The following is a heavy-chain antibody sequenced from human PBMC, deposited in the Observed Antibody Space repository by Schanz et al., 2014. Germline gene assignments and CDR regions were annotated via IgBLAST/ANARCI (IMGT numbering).Heavy chain of an antibody. CDR3: TRGRYSYALSAFDI. V-gene: IGHV1-69*04. Sequence: QVQLVQSGAEVKKPGASVTVSCKASGYDFHIYAYSWVRQAPGQGLEWMGRIIPILGIANYAQKFQGRVTTTADRSTSTGYMELSGMRAEDTAVYYGTRGRYSYALSAFDIWGQGTMVTVSS. CDR1: GYDFHIYA. CDR2: IIPILGIA. D-gene: IGHD5-18*01. J-gene: IGHJ3*02.